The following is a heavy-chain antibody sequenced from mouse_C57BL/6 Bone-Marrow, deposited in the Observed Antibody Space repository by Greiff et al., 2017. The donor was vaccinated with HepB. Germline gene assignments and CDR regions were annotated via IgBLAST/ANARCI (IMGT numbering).Heavy chain of an antibody. V-gene: IGHV1-69*01. J-gene: IGHJ2*01. CDR3: ARWDY. CDR1: GYTFISYW. CDR2: INPSDSYT. Sequence: QVQLQQPGAELVMPGASVKLSCKASGYTFISYWMHWVKQRPGQGLEWIGEINPSDSYTNYNQKFKGKSTLTVDKSSSTAYMQLSSLTSGDSAVYYCARWDYWGQGTTLTVSS.